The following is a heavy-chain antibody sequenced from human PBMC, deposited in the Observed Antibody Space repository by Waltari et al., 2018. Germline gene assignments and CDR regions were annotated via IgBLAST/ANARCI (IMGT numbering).Heavy chain of an antibody. CDR3: ARGRIYHDSSASGYYFDY. J-gene: IGHJ4*02. V-gene: IGHV3-21*01. D-gene: IGHD3-22*01. Sequence: EVQLLDSGGGLVKPGGSLRLSCAASGFTFSTYSMHWVRQVPGKGLEWVSSISSSSSSIYYADSVKGRFTISRDNAKNSLDLQMNSLRVEDTAVYYCARGRIYHDSSASGYYFDYWGQGTLVAVSS. CDR2: ISSSSSSI. CDR1: GFTFSTYS.